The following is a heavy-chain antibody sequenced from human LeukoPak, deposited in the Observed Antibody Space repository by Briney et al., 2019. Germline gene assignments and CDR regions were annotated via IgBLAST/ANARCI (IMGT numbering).Heavy chain of an antibody. V-gene: IGHV3-23*01. J-gene: IGHJ4*02. Sequence: PRGSLRLSCVASGFTFTSDAMSWVRQAPEKGLEWVSTISGSGGSTYYADSVKGRFTISRDNSKNTLYLQMNSLRAEDTAVFYCAKGLMGPYDYWGQGTLVTVSS. CDR2: ISGSGGST. D-gene: IGHD1-26*01. CDR3: AKGLMGPYDY. CDR1: GFTFTSDA.